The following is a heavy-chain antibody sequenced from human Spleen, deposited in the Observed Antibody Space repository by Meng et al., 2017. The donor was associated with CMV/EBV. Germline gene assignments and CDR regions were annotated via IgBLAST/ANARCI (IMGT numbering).Heavy chain of an antibody. D-gene: IGHD2-15*01. V-gene: IGHV3-15*01. Sequence: GRSLRLSCAASGFTFSNAWMSWVRQAPGKGLEWVGRIKSKTDGGTTDYAAPVKGRFTISRDDSKNTLYLQMNSLKTEDTAVYYCTADTLGYCSGGSCPDYWGQGTLVTVSS. CDR2: IKSKTDGGTT. J-gene: IGHJ4*02. CDR3: TADTLGYCSGGSCPDY. CDR1: GFTFSNAW.